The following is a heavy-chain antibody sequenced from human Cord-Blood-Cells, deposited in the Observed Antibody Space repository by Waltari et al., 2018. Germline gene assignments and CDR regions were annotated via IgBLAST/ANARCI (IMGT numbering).Heavy chain of an antibody. Sequence: QVQLVQSGAEVKKPGSSVKVSCKASGGTFSSYAISWVRQAPGQGLEWMGGSIPILCKAKDAQKCQGGGTITADESTGTAYMELSSLRSEDTAVYYCARAHSGSYRGGDDAFDIWGQGTMVTVSS. CDR1: GGTFSSYA. CDR2: SIPILCKA. CDR3: ARAHSGSYRGGDDAFDI. D-gene: IGHD1-26*01. J-gene: IGHJ3*02. V-gene: IGHV1-69*01.